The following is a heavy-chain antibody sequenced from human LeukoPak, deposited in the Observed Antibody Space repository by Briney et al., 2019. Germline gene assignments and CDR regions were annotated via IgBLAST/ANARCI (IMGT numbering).Heavy chain of an antibody. CDR1: RDSVSTNSAA. Sequence: SQTLSLTCAISRDSVSTNSAAWNWIRQSPSRGLEWLGRTYYRYKWYNDYAVSVKSRITINPDTSKNQFSLQLNSVTPEDTAVYYCARDKGGSGYDHLDSWGQGTLVTVSS. D-gene: IGHD5-12*01. J-gene: IGHJ4*02. CDR3: ARDKGGSGYDHLDS. V-gene: IGHV6-1*01. CDR2: TYYRYKWYN.